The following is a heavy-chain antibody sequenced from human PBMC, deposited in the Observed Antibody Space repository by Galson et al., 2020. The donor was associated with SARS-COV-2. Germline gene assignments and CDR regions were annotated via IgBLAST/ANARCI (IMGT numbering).Heavy chain of an antibody. CDR2: ISYDGSNK. V-gene: IGHV3-30*01. Sequence: GGSLRLSCAASGFTFSSYIMHWVRQAPGKGLEWMAVISYDGSNKNYADSVKGRFTISRDNSKNRLYLQMNSLRTEDTAVYYCARETHEYSSSWYDDWGQGTLVTVAS. CDR1: GFTFSSYI. D-gene: IGHD6-13*01. J-gene: IGHJ5*02. CDR3: ARETHEYSSSWYDD.